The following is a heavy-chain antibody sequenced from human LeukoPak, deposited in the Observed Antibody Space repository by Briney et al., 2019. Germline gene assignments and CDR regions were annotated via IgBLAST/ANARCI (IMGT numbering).Heavy chain of an antibody. Sequence: SETLSLTCTVSGGSVTSGSYYWSWIRQPPGKGLEWIGSIHYHESTYSNPSLKNRVSISIDSYKNQFSLNLRSVSAKDTVVFYCATTFSDILTPSYVFDFWGRGTLVTVSS. D-gene: IGHD3-9*01. CDR1: GGSVTSGSYY. J-gene: IGHJ4*01. CDR3: ATTFSDILTPSYVFDF. CDR2: IHYHEST. V-gene: IGHV4-39*01.